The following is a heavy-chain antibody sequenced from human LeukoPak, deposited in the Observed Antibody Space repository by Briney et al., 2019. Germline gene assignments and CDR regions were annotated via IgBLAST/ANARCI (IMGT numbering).Heavy chain of an antibody. CDR3: AKDLRPGMATITGNFDY. J-gene: IGHJ4*02. Sequence: GGSLRLSCAASGFTFSNYGMSWVRQAPGKGLEWVSGIGGSGGSTYYADSVKGRFTISRDNSKNTLYLQTNSLRAEDTAIYYCAKDLRPGMATITGNFDYWGQGTLVTVSS. CDR1: GFTFSNYG. V-gene: IGHV3-23*01. D-gene: IGHD5-24*01. CDR2: IGGSGGST.